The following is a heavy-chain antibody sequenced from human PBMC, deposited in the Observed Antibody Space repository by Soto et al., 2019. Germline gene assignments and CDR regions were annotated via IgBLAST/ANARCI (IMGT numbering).Heavy chain of an antibody. CDR2: IIPIFGTA. Sequence: QVQLVQSGAEVKKPGSSVKVSCKASGGTFSSYAISWVRQAPGQGLEWMGGIIPIFGTANYAQKFQGRVTITADESTSTAYMELSSLRSEDTAVYYCARDRGYCSGGSCYSYYYCYYGMDVWGQGTTVTVSS. V-gene: IGHV1-69*01. D-gene: IGHD2-15*01. J-gene: IGHJ6*02. CDR3: ARDRGYCSGGSCYSYYYCYYGMDV. CDR1: GGTFSSYA.